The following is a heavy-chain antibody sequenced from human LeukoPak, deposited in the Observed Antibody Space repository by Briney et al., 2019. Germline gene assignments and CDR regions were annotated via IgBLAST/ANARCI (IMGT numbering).Heavy chain of an antibody. CDR2: ISSSGSAK. V-gene: IGHV3-48*01. D-gene: IGHD2/OR15-2a*01. J-gene: IGHJ4*02. CDR3: ARGGLSIMGY. CDR1: GITFSSYS. Sequence: GGSLRLSCGASGITFSSYSMSWVRQAPGKGLEWVSYISSSGSAKYYADSVKGRFTISRDNARNSLYLQMNSLRAEDTAVYFCARGGLSIMGYWGQGTLVTVSS.